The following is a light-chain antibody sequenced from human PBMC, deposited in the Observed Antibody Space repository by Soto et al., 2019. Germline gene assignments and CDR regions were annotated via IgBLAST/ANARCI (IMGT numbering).Light chain of an antibody. J-gene: IGLJ1*01. CDR2: EVY. V-gene: IGLV2-8*01. Sequence: QSVLTQPPSASGSPGQSVTISCTGTSSDIGGYNYVSWYQQHPGKAPKLIIYEVYKRPSGVPDRFSGSQSGNTAALTVSGLQAGVMVNYCCMSSVCTDIFVLGIGTRVTVL. CDR3: MSSVCTDIFV. CDR1: SSDIGGYNY.